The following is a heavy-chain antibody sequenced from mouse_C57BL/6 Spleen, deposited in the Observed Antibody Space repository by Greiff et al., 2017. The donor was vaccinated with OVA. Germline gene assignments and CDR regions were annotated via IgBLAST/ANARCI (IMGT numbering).Heavy chain of an antibody. CDR2: IIPNNGGT. Sequence: VQLQQSGPELVKPGASVKIPCKASGYTFTDYNMDWVKQSHGKSLEWIGDIIPNNGGTIYNQKFKGKATLTVDKSSSTAYMELRSLTSEDTAVYYCARGRLRRGNYFDYWGQGTTLTVSS. D-gene: IGHD2-4*01. J-gene: IGHJ2*01. V-gene: IGHV1-18*01. CDR3: ARGRLRRGNYFDY. CDR1: GYTFTDYN.